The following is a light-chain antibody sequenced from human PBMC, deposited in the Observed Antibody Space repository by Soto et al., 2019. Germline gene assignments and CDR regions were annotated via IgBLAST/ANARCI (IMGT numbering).Light chain of an antibody. CDR3: QQSYSTPPF. CDR1: ASSSTF. CDR2: GAS. V-gene: IGKV1-39*01. J-gene: IGKJ4*01. Sequence: DIRMTQSPSSLSASAGARVTINCRASASSSTFLNWYQQTPGKAPKLLIYGASSLQTGVPSRSSGSGSGTDFTLTISSLQPEDFATYYCQQSYSTPPFFGGGTKVDIK.